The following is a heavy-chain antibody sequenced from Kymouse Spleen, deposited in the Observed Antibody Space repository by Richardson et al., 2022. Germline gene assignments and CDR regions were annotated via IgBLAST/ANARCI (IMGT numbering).Heavy chain of an antibody. V-gene: IGHV3-15*01. CDR2: IKSKTDGGTT. Sequence: EVQLVESGGGLVKPGGSLRLSCAASGFTFSNAWMSWVRQAPGKGLEWVGRIKSKTDGGTTDYAAPVKGRFTISRDDSKNTLYLQMNSLKTEDTAVYYCTTGSIAAAGFDYWGQGTLVTVSS. D-gene: IGHD6-13*01. CDR1: GFTFSNAW. CDR3: TTGSIAAAGFDY. J-gene: IGHJ4*02.